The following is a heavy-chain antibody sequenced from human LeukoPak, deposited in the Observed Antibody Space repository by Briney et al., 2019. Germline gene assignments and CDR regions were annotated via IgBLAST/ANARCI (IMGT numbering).Heavy chain of an antibody. CDR3: ARDRGWDFDY. Sequence: GASVKISCKASGYTFRGNYIHWLRQAPGQGLEWMGWINPNSGGTNYAQKFQGRVTMTRDTSISTAYMELSRLRSDDTAVYYCARDRGWDFDYWGQGTLVTVSS. J-gene: IGHJ4*02. CDR2: INPNSGGT. D-gene: IGHD1-26*01. CDR1: GYTFRGNY. V-gene: IGHV1-2*02.